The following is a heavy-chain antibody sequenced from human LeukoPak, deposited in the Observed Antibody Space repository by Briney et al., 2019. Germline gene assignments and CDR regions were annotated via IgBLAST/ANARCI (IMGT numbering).Heavy chain of an antibody. D-gene: IGHD5-24*01. J-gene: IGHJ5*02. CDR1: GYTFTSYG. V-gene: IGHV1-18*01. CDR2: ISAYNGNT. CDR3: ARDFTKATHNWLDP. Sequence: ASVKVSCKASGYTFTSYGISWVRQAPGQGLEWMGWISAYNGNTNYAQKLQGRVTMTTDTSTSTAYMELRSLRSDDTAVYYCARDFTKATHNWLDPWGQGTLVTVSS.